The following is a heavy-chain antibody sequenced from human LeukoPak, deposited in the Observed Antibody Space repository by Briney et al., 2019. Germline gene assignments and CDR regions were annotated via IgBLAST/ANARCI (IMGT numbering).Heavy chain of an antibody. J-gene: IGHJ4*02. CDR2: IYYSGST. V-gene: IGHV4-59*01. D-gene: IGHD1-1*01. CDR1: GGSISSYY. CDR3: ARVAADSWNDFDY. Sequence: SETLSLTCTVSGGSISSYYWSWIRQPPGKGLEWIGYIYYSGSTNYNPSLKSRVTISVDTSKNQFSLTLSSVTAADTAVYYCARVAADSWNDFDYWGQGTLVTVSS.